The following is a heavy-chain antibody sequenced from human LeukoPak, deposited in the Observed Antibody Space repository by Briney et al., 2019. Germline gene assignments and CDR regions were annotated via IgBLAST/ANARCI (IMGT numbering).Heavy chain of an antibody. Sequence: SETLSLTCTVSGDSINSYYWTWIRQAPGKGLEWIGYIYYTGSTNYSPSLKSRVSISIDPSKNQFSLKLTSVTAADTAVYYCARDPTYWGQGILVTVSS. V-gene: IGHV4-59*01. J-gene: IGHJ4*02. CDR1: GDSINSYY. CDR3: ARDPTY. CDR2: IYYTGST.